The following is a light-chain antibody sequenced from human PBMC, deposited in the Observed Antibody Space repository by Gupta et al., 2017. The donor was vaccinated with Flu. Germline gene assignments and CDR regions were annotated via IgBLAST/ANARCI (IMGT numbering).Light chain of an antibody. CDR3: QQYYSTRT. CDR1: RSVLSTCNNVNF. CDR2: AAS. V-gene: IGKV4-1*01. Sequence: VSLGERATLNCTSSRSVLSTCNNVNFLAWFQHKGGQPPRLLIYAASTRDVGVPDRFSGGGSRTDFTLTINSLQAEDVATYYGQQYYSTRTFGQGTRLEMK. J-gene: IGKJ5*01.